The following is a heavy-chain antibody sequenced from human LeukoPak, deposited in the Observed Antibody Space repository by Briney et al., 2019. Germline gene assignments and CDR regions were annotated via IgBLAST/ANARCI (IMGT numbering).Heavy chain of an antibody. D-gene: IGHD3-10*01. Sequence: PSETLSLTCAVYGGSFSGYYWSWIRRPPGKGLEWTGEINHSGSTNYNPSLKSRVTISVDTSKNQFSLKLSSVTAADTAVYYCASRQLYYYGSGRRDYWGQGTLVTVSS. CDR1: GGSFSGYY. J-gene: IGHJ4*02. CDR2: INHSGST. CDR3: ASRQLYYYGSGRRDY. V-gene: IGHV4-34*01.